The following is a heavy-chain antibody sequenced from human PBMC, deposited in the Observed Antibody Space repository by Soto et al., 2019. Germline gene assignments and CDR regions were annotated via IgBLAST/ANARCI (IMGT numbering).Heavy chain of an antibody. CDR2: IYWDDDK. CDR3: AHSLYDYVWGTNWFDA. Sequence: QITLKESGPTLVKPTQTLTLTCTFSGFSLSTSGVGVGWIRQPPGKALEWLALIYWDDDKRYSPSLKSRLTITKDTFKNQVVRTMTNMDPVDTATYYCAHSLYDYVWGTNWFDAWGQGTLVTVSS. D-gene: IGHD3-16*01. CDR1: GFSLSTSGVG. V-gene: IGHV2-5*02. J-gene: IGHJ5*02.